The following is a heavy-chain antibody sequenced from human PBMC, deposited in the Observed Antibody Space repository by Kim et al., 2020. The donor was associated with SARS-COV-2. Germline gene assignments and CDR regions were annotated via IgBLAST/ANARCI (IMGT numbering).Heavy chain of an antibody. J-gene: IGHJ6*02. Sequence: ASVKVSCKASGYTFTSYGISWVRQAPGQGLEWMGWISAYNGNTNYAQKLQGRVTMTTDTSTSTAYMELRSLRSDDTAVYYCAGVTSGYSSGWYVWSDYYYYYGMDVWGQGTTVTVSS. CDR1: GYTFTSYG. D-gene: IGHD6-19*01. CDR3: AGVTSGYSSGWYVWSDYYYYYGMDV. CDR2: ISAYNGNT. V-gene: IGHV1-18*01.